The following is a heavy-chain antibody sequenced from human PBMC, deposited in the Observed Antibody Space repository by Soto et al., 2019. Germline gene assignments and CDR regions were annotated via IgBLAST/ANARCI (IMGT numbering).Heavy chain of an antibody. D-gene: IGHD2-21*02. CDR3: ARAPVVTRPFDY. V-gene: IGHV1-69*12. Sequence: QVQLVQSGAEVKKPGSSVKVSCKASVGTFSSYAISWVRQAPGQGLEWMGGIIPIFGTANYAQKFQGRVTITADESTSTDYMELSRLRSEDTAVYYCARAPVVTRPFDYWGQGTLVTVSS. J-gene: IGHJ4*02. CDR2: IIPIFGTA. CDR1: VGTFSSYA.